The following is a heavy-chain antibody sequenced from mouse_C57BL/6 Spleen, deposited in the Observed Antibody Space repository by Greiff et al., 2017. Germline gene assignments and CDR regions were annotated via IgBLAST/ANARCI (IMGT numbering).Heavy chain of an antibody. Sequence: EVQVVESEGGLVQPGSSMKLSCTASGFTFSDYYMAWVRQVPEKGLEWVANINYDGSSTYYLDSLKSRFIISRDNAKNILYLQMSSLKSEDTATYYCAREDSNYGYFDVWGTGTTVTVSS. CDR3: AREDSNYGYFDV. CDR1: GFTFSDYY. CDR2: INYDGSST. J-gene: IGHJ1*03. D-gene: IGHD2-5*01. V-gene: IGHV5-16*01.